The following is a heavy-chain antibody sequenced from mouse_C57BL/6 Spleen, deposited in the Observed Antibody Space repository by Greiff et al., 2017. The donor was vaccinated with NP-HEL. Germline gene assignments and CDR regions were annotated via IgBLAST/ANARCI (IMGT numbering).Heavy chain of an antibody. Sequence: EVKVVESGGGLVQPGGSLSLSCAASGFTFTAYYMSWVRQPPGKALEWLGFIRNKANGYTTEYSASVKGRFTISRDNSQSILYLQMNALRAEDSATYYCARYDSSGYVGMDYWGQGTSVTFSS. CDR3: ARYDSSGYVGMDY. J-gene: IGHJ4*01. CDR1: GFTFTAYY. CDR2: IRNKANGYTT. V-gene: IGHV7-3*01. D-gene: IGHD3-2*02.